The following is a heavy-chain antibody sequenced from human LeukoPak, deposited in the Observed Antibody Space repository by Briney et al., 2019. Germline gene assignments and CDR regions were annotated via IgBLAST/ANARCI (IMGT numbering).Heavy chain of an antibody. CDR2: ISSSGSTI. CDR3: AREGPSHFDY. J-gene: IGHJ4*02. D-gene: IGHD6-6*01. V-gene: IGHV3-11*01. CDR1: GFTFSNYY. Sequence: GGSLRLPCAASGFTFSNYYMNLIRQAPGKGLEWVSYISSSGSTIYYADSVKGRFTISRDNAKNSLYLQVNSLRAEDTAVYYCAREGPSHFDYWGQGTLVTVSS.